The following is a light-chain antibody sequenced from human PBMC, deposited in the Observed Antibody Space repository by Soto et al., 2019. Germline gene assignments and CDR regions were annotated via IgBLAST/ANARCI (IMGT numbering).Light chain of an antibody. CDR2: GAS. CDR3: QQYNNWRT. V-gene: IGKV3-15*01. CDR1: QSVSSN. J-gene: IGKJ1*01. Sequence: EIVMTQSPATLSVSPGERATLSCRASQSVSSNLAWYQQKPGQAPRLLIYGASTRATGIPARFSGSGSGTDFTLTISSLEPEDLAVYYCQQYNNWRTFGQGTKVDIK.